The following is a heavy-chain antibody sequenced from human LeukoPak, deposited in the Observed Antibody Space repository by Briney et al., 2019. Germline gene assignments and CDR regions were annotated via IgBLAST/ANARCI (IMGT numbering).Heavy chain of an antibody. Sequence: KPSQTLSLTCTVSGGSISSGDYYWSWVRQPPGKGLEWIGYIYYSGSTYYNPSLKSRVTISVDTSKNQFSLKLSSVTAADTAVYYCARALTFGQYYFDYWGQGTLVTVSS. J-gene: IGHJ4*02. D-gene: IGHD3-16*01. CDR1: GGSISSGDYY. V-gene: IGHV4-30-4*01. CDR3: ARALTFGQYYFDY. CDR2: IYYSGST.